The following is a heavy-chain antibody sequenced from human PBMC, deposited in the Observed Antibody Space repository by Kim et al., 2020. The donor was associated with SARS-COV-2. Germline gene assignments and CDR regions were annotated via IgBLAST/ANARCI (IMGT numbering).Heavy chain of an antibody. D-gene: IGHD6-13*01. J-gene: IGHJ6*02. CDR3: TTDRTPPRIAKGYGMDV. Sequence: GKGRFTISRDDSKNTLYLQMNSLKTEDTAVYYCTTDRTPPRIAKGYGMDVWGQGTTVTVSS. V-gene: IGHV3-15*01.